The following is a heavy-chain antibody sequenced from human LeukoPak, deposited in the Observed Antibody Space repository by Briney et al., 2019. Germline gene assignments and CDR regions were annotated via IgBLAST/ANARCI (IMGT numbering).Heavy chain of an antibody. CDR2: VNLSGVT. V-gene: IGHV4-34*01. D-gene: IGHD3-16*01. CDR1: GGSFSGDY. J-gene: IGHJ5*02. CDR3: ARPVGGWFDP. Sequence: PSETLSLTCAVYGGSFSGDYWSWVRQPPGMGLEWIGEVNLSGVTNYNPSLKSRITMSLDTSKNHFSLKLSSVTAADTAVYYCARPVGGWFDPWGQGTLVTVSS.